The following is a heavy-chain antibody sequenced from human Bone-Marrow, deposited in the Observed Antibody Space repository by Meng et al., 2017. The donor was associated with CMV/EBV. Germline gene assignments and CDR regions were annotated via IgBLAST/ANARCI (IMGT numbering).Heavy chain of an antibody. CDR3: ASLNDYGDSNGDY. Sequence: SVKVSCKASGGTFSSSVTSWVRQAPGQGLEWMGGIIPIFGTANYAQKFQGRVTITTDESTSTAYMELSSLRSEDTAVYYCASLNDYGDSNGDYWGQGTLVTVSS. CDR2: IIPIFGTA. D-gene: IGHD4-17*01. V-gene: IGHV1-69*05. J-gene: IGHJ4*02. CDR1: GGTFSSSV.